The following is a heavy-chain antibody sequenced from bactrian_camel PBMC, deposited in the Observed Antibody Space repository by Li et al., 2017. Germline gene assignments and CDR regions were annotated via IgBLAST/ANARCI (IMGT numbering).Heavy chain of an antibody. CDR1: GWTFSRYW. J-gene: IGHJ4*01. Sequence: QLVESGGGLVQPGGSLRLSCAYSGWTFSRYWMYWVRQAPGKGLEWVAVVNRGGGTTYYADPVKGRSTISRNNAKNTVYLQVNDLRPKDTAVYYCMTGPPPTVAAGHYNYWGQGTQVTVS. CDR2: VNRGGGTT. D-gene: IGHD6*01. V-gene: IGHV3S25*01. CDR3: MTGPPPTVAAGHYNY.